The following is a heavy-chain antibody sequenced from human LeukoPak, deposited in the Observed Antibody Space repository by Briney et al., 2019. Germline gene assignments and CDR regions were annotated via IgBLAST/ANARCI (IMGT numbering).Heavy chain of an antibody. CDR3: AGDNIENGDLDYLDS. Sequence: GGSLRLSCAASGFTFSRHSINWVRQAPGKGLEWVAFISYSGNSIYYADSMKGRFTISRDNTKNLLYLHMSSLRAEDTAVYYCAGDNIENGDLDYLDSWGQGTLVTVSS. D-gene: IGHD4-17*01. CDR2: ISYSGNSI. CDR1: GFTFSRHS. J-gene: IGHJ4*02. V-gene: IGHV3-48*04.